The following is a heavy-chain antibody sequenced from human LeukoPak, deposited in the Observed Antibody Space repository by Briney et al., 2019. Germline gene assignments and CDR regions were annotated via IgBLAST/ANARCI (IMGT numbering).Heavy chain of an antibody. CDR3: ARETWSGGSGKLDY. Sequence: PSETLSLTCTVSGGSISSYYWSWIRQPPGKGLEWIGYIYYSGSTNYNPSLKSRVTISVDTSKNQFSLKLSSVTAADTAVYYCARETWSGGSGKLDYWGQGTLVTVSS. V-gene: IGHV4-59*01. CDR1: GGSISSYY. J-gene: IGHJ4*02. D-gene: IGHD3-10*01. CDR2: IYYSGST.